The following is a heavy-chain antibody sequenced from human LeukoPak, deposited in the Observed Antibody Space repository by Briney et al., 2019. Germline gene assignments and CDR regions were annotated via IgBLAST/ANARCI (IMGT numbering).Heavy chain of an antibody. CDR2: IYSTGST. CDR3: ARAIAAAGTTDAFDI. V-gene: IGHV4-4*07. D-gene: IGHD6-13*01. CDR1: GGSISSYY. J-gene: IGHJ3*02. Sequence: PSETLSLTCTVSGGSISSYYWSWIRQPAGKGLEWIGRIYSTGSTNYNPSLKSRVTISVDTSKNQFSLKLSSVTAADTAAYYCARAIAAAGTTDAFDIWGQGTMVTVSS.